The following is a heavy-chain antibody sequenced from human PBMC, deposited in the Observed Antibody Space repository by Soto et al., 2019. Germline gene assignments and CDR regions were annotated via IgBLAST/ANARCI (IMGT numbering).Heavy chain of an antibody. CDR2: IIPIFGTA. V-gene: IGHV1-69*13. CDR1: GGTFSSYA. J-gene: IGHJ4*02. Sequence: SVKVSCKASGGTFSSYAISWVRQAPGQGLGWMGGIIPIFGTANYAQKFQGRVTITADESTSTAYMELSSLRSEDPGVYYCARVGGVTGYSSGWWVDYWGQGTLVTVSS. D-gene: IGHD6-19*01. CDR3: ARVGGVTGYSSGWWVDY.